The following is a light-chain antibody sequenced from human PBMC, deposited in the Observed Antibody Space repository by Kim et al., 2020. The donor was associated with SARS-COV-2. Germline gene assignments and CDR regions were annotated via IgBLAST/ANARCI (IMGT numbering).Light chain of an antibody. J-gene: IGKJ2*01. Sequence: DIQMTQSPSSLSASVGDRVTITCQASQDISNYLNWYQQKPGKAPKLLIYDASNLETGVPSRFSGSGSGTDFTFTISSLQPEDIATYYYQQYDNLPPRYTFGQGAKLEI. V-gene: IGKV1-33*01. CDR3: QQYDNLPPRYT. CDR1: QDISNY. CDR2: DAS.